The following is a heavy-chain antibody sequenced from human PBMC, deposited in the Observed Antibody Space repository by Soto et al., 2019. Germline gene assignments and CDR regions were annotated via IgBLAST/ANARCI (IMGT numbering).Heavy chain of an antibody. Sequence: QVQLVQSGAEMKNPGASVKVSCKASGYTSINYGISWVRQAPGQGLDRLAWINTYSDRTNYEQELQGRVSMTTGKSTSTVYMELRSLRSGDTALYYCARDYTGRGYVDPCGQGSLGTGSS. CDR1: GYTSINYG. CDR3: ARDYTGRGYVDP. V-gene: IGHV1-18*04. J-gene: IGHJ5*02. CDR2: INTYSDRT. D-gene: IGHD5-12*01.